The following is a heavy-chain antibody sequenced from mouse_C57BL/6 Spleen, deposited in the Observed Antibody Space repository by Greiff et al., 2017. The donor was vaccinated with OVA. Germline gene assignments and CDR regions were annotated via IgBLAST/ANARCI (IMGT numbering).Heavy chain of an antibody. CDR1: GFSLTSYG. J-gene: IGHJ3*01. V-gene: IGHV2-2*01. CDR2: IWSGGRT. D-gene: IGHD2-1*01. Sequence: LQESGPGLVQPSQSLSITCTVSGFSLTSYGVHWVRQSPGKGLEWLGVIWSGGRTDYNAAFISRLGIRKDNSKSQVFFKMNSLQADDTAIYYCARREGYYGSGAWFAYWGQGTLVTVSA. CDR3: ARREGYYGSGAWFAY.